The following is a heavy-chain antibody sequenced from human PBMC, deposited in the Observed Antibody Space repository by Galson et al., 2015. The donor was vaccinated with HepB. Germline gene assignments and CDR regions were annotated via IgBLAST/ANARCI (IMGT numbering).Heavy chain of an antibody. CDR3: ATWGLVIEPYDVFDI. J-gene: IGHJ3*02. D-gene: IGHD3/OR15-3a*01. CDR1: GLAASGLTFSSYA. Sequence: SLRLSCAASGLAASGLTFSSYAMNWVRQAPGKELEWISYINAGGSGIYYAESVKGRFTVSRDNAKNSLYLQMNSLRAEDTAVYYCATWGLVIEPYDVFDIWGQGTMVTVSS. CDR2: INAGGSGI. V-gene: IGHV3-48*03.